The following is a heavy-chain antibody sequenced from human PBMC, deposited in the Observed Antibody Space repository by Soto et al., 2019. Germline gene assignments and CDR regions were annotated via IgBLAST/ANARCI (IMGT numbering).Heavy chain of an antibody. CDR2: IYYSVST. V-gene: IGHV4-31*03. D-gene: IGHD2-8*01. J-gene: IGHJ6*02. CDR1: GGSISSGGYY. CDR3: ERGGTCIVLLVYGDGGRDMDV. Sequence: TLSLTCTVSGGSISSGGYYWNWIRQHPGKGLEWIGYIYYSVSTYYNPSLKSRVTISVDTSKNQFSLKLSSVTAADTAVYYCERGGTCIVLLVYGDGGRDMDVCGQGSTVTVS.